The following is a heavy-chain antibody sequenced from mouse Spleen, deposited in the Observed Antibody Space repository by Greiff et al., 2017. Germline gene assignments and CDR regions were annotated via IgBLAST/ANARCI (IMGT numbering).Heavy chain of an antibody. V-gene: IGHV1-7*01. J-gene: IGHJ4*01. CDR1: GYTFTSYW. CDR3: ARRDYGSRDYAMDY. Sequence: QVQLQQSGAELAKPGASVKLSCKASGYTFTSYWMHWVKQRPGQGLEWIGYINPSSGYTKYNQKFKDKATLTADKSSSTAYMQLSSLTSEDSAVYYCARRDYGSRDYAMDYWGQGTSVPGSS. CDR2: INPSSGYT. D-gene: IGHD1-1*01.